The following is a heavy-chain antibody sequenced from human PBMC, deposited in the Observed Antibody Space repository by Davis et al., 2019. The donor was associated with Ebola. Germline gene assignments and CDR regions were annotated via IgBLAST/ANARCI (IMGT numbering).Heavy chain of an antibody. J-gene: IGHJ5*02. V-gene: IGHV1-46*03. Sequence: ASVKVSCKASGYTFTSYAMNWVRQAPGQGLEWMGIINPSGGSTSYAQKFQGRVTMTRDTSTSTVYMELSSLRSEDTAVYYCARGVDGTVTHYLGGWFDPWGQGTLVTVSS. D-gene: IGHD4-17*01. CDR1: GYTFTSYA. CDR2: INPSGGST. CDR3: ARGVDGTVTHYLGGWFDP.